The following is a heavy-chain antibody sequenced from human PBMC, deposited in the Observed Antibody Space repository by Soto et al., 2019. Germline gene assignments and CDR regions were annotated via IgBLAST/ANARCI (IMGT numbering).Heavy chain of an antibody. D-gene: IGHD3-10*01. Sequence: EVQLVESGGDVVQSGRSLRLSCVVSGFTFSSHAKTWVRQTPGKGLEWVATISAGGGAPYYAGSVEGRFTVSRANSKNTVSLQMDSLRAGDTARYYCARDRLGFGDLDSWGPGTWVTVSS. V-gene: IGHV3-23*04. CDR3: ARDRLGFGDLDS. J-gene: IGHJ4*02. CDR2: ISAGGGAP. CDR1: GFTFSSHA.